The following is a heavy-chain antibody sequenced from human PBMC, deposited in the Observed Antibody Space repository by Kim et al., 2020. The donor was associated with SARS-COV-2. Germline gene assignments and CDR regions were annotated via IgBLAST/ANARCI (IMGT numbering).Heavy chain of an antibody. V-gene: IGHV4-39*01. CDR1: GGSISSSSYY. Sequence: SETLSLTCTVSGGSISSSSYYWAWIRQPPGKGLEWIGSVHYSGGTYYNPYLKGRVTISVDTSKNQFSLKLSSVTAADTAVYYCARLSRSGWYYFYYCGQG. J-gene: IGHJ4*02. CDR3: ARLSRSGWYYFYY. CDR2: VHYSGGT. D-gene: IGHD6-19*01.